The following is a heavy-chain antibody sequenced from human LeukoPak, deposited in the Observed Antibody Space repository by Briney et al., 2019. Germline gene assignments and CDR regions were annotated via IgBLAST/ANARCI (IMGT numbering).Heavy chain of an antibody. D-gene: IGHD4-17*01. CDR1: GFTFSSYA. CDR3: AKDQRHDTVTTWLGPLDY. CDR2: ISGSGGST. Sequence: PGGSLRLSCAASGFTFSSYAMSWVRQAPGKGLEWVSAISGSGGSTYYADSVKGRFTISRDNSKNTLYLQMNSLRAEDTAVYYCAKDQRHDTVTTWLGPLDYWGQGTLVTVSS. V-gene: IGHV3-23*01. J-gene: IGHJ4*02.